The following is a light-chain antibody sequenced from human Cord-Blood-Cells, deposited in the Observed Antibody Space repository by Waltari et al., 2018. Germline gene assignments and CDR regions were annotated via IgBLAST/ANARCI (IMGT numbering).Light chain of an antibody. Sequence: QSALTPARPVSGSPGQSVTISCTGTSSDVGGYNYLFWYQQRPGKAPKLLIYDVSKRPSGVPDRFSGSKSGNTASLTISGLQAEDEADYYCCSYAGSYTWVFGGGTKLTVL. J-gene: IGLJ3*02. CDR2: DVS. V-gene: IGLV2-11*01. CDR1: SSDVGGYNY. CDR3: CSYAGSYTWV.